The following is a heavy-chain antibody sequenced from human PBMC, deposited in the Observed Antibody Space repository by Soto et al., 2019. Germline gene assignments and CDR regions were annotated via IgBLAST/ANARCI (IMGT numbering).Heavy chain of an antibody. J-gene: IGHJ5*02. D-gene: IGHD5-18*01. Sequence: SETPSLTCTVPDGSISRWCYYWSWIRQNPGKGLEWIGYTYNSVSTYYNPSLKSRVTISVDTSKNQFSLKLTSVTAADTAVYYCARFRGGYSYSWFDPWGQGTLVTVSS. V-gene: IGHV4-31*03. CDR1: DGSISRWCYY. CDR3: ARFRGGYSYSWFDP. CDR2: TYNSVST.